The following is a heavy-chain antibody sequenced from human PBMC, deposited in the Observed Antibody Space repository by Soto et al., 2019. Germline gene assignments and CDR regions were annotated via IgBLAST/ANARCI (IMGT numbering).Heavy chain of an antibody. CDR1: GFTFSNYG. D-gene: IGHD1-1*01. Sequence: EVQLLESGGGLVQPGGSLRLSCAASGFTFSNYGMSWVRQAPGKGLEWVSGISDSGGATYYADSVKGRFTISRDNAQNTLSLQLKSLRVEVTAVYYCAKEGNSYYFYYAMDVWGQGTTVTVSS. J-gene: IGHJ6*02. V-gene: IGHV3-23*01. CDR2: ISDSGGAT. CDR3: AKEGNSYYFYYAMDV.